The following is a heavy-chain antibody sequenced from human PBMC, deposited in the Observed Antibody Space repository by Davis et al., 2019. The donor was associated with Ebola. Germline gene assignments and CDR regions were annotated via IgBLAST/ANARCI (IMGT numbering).Heavy chain of an antibody. CDR2: IYYSGST. J-gene: IGHJ4*02. V-gene: IGHV4-59*01. Sequence: PSETLSLTCTVSGGSISSYYWSWIRQPPGKGLEWIGYIYYSGSTNYNPSLKSRVTISVDTSKNQFSLKLSSVTAADTAVYFCARVVRYGDYYYFDYWGQGTLVTVSS. CDR3: ARVVRYGDYYYFDY. CDR1: GGSISSYY. D-gene: IGHD4-17*01.